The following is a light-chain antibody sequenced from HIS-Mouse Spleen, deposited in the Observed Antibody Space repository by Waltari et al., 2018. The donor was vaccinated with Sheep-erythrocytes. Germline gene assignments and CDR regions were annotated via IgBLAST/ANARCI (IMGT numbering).Light chain of an antibody. J-gene: IGLJ3*02. CDR3: CSYAGSSTPWV. V-gene: IGLV2-23*01. CDR2: EGS. Sequence: QSALTQPASVSGSPGQSITISCTGTSSDVGSYNLVSWYQQHPCKAPKLMIYEGSKRPSGVSNRFSGSKSGNTASLTISGLQAEDEADYSCCSYAGSSTPWVFGGGTKLTVL. CDR1: SSDVGSYNL.